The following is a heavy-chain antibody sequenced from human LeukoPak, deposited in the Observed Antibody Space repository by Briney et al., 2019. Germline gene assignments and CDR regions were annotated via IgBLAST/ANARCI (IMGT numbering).Heavy chain of an antibody. CDR3: AKDRLWFGEKHLDY. D-gene: IGHD3-10*01. CDR1: GFTFNNYG. V-gene: IGHV3-30*18. J-gene: IGHJ4*02. Sequence: PGKSLRLSCAASGFTFNNYGMHWVRQAPGKGLEWVAVISTDGNYKHSADSVKGRFNIFRDNSKNALYLQMNSLRVEDTAVYYCAKDRLWFGEKHLDYWGQGTPVTVSS. CDR2: ISTDGNYK.